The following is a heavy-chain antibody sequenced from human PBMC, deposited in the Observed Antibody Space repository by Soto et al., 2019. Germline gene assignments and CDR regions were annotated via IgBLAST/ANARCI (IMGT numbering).Heavy chain of an antibody. V-gene: IGHV1-69*06. CDR1: GGTFSSYA. CDR2: IIPIFGTA. J-gene: IGHJ6*02. CDR3: AREGSGSYDYYYYYGMDV. D-gene: IGHD1-26*01. Sequence: GASVKVSCKASGGTFSSYAISWVRQAPGQGLEWMGGIIPIFGTANYAQKFQGRVTITADKSTSTAYMELSSLRSEDTAVYYCAREGSGSYDYYYYYGMDVWGQGTTVTVSS.